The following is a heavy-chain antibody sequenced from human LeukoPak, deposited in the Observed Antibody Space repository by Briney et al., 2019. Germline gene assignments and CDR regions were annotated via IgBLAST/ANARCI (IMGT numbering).Heavy chain of an antibody. CDR3: GKARGGGSQQDWHLEY. V-gene: IGHV3-23*01. CDR2: LSGSGGST. Sequence: GGSLRLSCAASGFPFNNYGMTWVRQAPGKGLEWVSGLSGSGGSTWYADSVKGRFTIYRDNSKNTLYLQMNSLRAEDTAKYYCGKARGGGSQQDWHLEYWGQGTLVTVSS. CDR1: GFPFNNYG. D-gene: IGHD1-26*01. J-gene: IGHJ4*02.